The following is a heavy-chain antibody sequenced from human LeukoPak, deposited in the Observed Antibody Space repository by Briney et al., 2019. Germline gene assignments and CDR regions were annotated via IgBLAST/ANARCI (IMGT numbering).Heavy chain of an antibody. CDR3: VRHNTGADY. D-gene: IGHD1-14*01. CDR2: VYPLDSET. V-gene: IGHV5-51*01. J-gene: IGHJ4*02. CDR1: GYSFNTFM. Sequence: LGESLKISCQTSGYSFNTFMIARVRQAPGRGLEWMGLVYPLDSETRYGPSFQGQVTISADKSTSSAFLQWDSLKASDTAMYYCVRHNTGADYWGQGTLVTVSS.